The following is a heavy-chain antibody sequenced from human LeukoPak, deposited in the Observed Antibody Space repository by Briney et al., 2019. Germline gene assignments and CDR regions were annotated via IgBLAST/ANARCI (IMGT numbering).Heavy chain of an antibody. CDR2: VRGSDAGT. D-gene: IGHD1-26*01. CDR1: GFTFSSYA. CDR3: AKNRGGSYYSGSDY. J-gene: IGHJ4*02. V-gene: IGHV3-23*01. Sequence: DPGGSLRLSCAASGFTFSSYAMNWVRQAPGKGLEWVSAVRGSDAGTSYADSVKGRFTISRDNSKNTLYLQMNSLRAEDTAVYYCAKNRGGSYYSGSDYCGQGTLVTVSS.